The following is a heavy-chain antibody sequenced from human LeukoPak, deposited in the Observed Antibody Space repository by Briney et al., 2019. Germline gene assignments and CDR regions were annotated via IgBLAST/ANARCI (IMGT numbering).Heavy chain of an antibody. CDR2: IYYSGST. J-gene: IGHJ6*03. CDR1: GGSISSYY. V-gene: IGHV4-59*01. CDR3: ARVDTGAMDV. Sequence: SETLSLTCTVSGGSISSYYWSWIRQPPGKGLEWIGYIYYSGSTNYNPSLKSRVTISVDTSKNQFSVKLSSVTAADTAVYYCARVDTGAMDVWGKGTTVTVSS. D-gene: IGHD5-18*01.